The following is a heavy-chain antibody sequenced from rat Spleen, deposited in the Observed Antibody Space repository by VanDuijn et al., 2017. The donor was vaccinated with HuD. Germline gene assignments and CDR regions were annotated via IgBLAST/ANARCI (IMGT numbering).Heavy chain of an antibody. J-gene: IGHJ1*01. CDR2: IQSGGNT. CDR3: TRPNNPYWYFDF. V-gene: IGHV2-19*01. D-gene: IGHD1-10*01. Sequence: QVQLKESGPGLVQPSQTLSLTCTVSGFSLTDYSVYWVRQPPGKGLEWMGRIQSGGNTDYNSALKSRLSISRDTSKSQVFLKMNSLQTEDTAIYFCTRPNNPYWYFDFWDPGTMVTVSS. CDR1: GFSLTDYS.